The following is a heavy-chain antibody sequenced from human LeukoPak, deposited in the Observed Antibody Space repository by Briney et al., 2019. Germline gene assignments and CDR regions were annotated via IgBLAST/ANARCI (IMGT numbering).Heavy chain of an antibody. V-gene: IGHV4-59*01. CDR1: GASMSSYY. CDR3: ARARGDFHYFDS. Sequence: SETLSLTCTVSGASMSSYYWSWIRQPPGKGLEWIGYVYDSGKTNYNPSLKSRVTISMDTSKNQLSLNLRSVTAADTAVYYCARARGDFHYFDSWGQGTLVTVSS. J-gene: IGHJ4*02. D-gene: IGHD2-21*02. CDR2: VYDSGKT.